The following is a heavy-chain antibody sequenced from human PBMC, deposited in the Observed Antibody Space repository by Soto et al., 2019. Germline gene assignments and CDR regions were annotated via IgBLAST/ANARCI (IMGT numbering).Heavy chain of an antibody. D-gene: IGHD5-12*01. CDR1: GYTFTSYD. V-gene: IGHV1-8*01. J-gene: IGHJ5*02. CDR3: ARRGIRSGYDLVWFDP. CDR2: MNPNSGNT. Sequence: QVQLVQSGAEVKKPGASVKVSCKASGYTFTSYDINWVRQATGQGLEWMGWMNPNSGNTGYAQKFQGRVTMTRNTSISTAYMELSSLRSEDTAVYYCARRGIRSGYDLVWFDPWGQGTLVTVSS.